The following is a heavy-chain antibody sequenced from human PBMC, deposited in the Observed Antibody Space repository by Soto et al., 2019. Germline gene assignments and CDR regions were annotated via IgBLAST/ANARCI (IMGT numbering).Heavy chain of an antibody. D-gene: IGHD5-12*01. CDR3: AREGVAPYYYYGMDV. Sequence: ASVKVSCKASGYTFTRSGISWVRQAPGQGLEWMGWISTYSGDTNYAQTFQGRVTMTTDTSTSTVHMEVRSLRSDDTAVYYCAREGVAPYYYYGMDVWGQGTPVT. J-gene: IGHJ6*02. CDR1: GYTFTRSG. V-gene: IGHV1-18*01. CDR2: ISTYSGDT.